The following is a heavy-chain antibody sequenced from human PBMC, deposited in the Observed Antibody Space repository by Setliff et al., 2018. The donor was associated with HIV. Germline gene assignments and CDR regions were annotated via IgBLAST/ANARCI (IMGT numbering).Heavy chain of an antibody. V-gene: IGHV5-51*01. J-gene: IGHJ6*02. CDR1: GYNFADYW. CDR3: ARLLNYYDSSGYYFRLFYGMDV. Sequence: GESLKISCQASGYNFADYWIGWVRQMPGKGLEWMGIIYPRDSDTRYSPSFQGHVTISADKSISTAYLQWSSLKASDTAMYYCARLLNYYDSSGYYFRLFYGMDVWGQGTTVTVSS. D-gene: IGHD3-22*01. CDR2: IYPRDSDT.